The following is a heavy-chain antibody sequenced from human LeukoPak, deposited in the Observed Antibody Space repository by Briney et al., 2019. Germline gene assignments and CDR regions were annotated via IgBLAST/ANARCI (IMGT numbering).Heavy chain of an antibody. V-gene: IGHV3-48*01. Sequence: PGGSLRLSCAGSGDSFISHTMIWVPQAPGKGLEWISYIGYSGSPIYYADSVRGRFGISRDDAKTSLYLHMNSLRAEDTAFYYCAREYDSRARFDSWGQGILVTVSS. CDR1: GDSFISHT. D-gene: IGHD4-11*01. CDR2: IGYSGSPI. CDR3: AREYDSRARFDS. J-gene: IGHJ4*02.